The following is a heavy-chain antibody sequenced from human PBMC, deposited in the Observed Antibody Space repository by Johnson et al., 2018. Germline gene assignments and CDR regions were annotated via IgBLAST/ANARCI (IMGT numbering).Heavy chain of an antibody. CDR2: INTSGGTT. Sequence: QVQLVQSGAEVKKPGASVKVSCKASGYTLTTYYMHWVRQAPGQGLEWMGIINTSGGTTSYPQKIQGRRTMTRDTSTSTLYMELSSLRCDDTAVYYCAREGTIIGAPLRSDMDCWGQGTTVTVSS. CDR3: AREGTIIGAPLRSDMDC. CDR1: GYTLTTYY. V-gene: IGHV1-46*01. J-gene: IGHJ6*02. D-gene: IGHD6-6*01.